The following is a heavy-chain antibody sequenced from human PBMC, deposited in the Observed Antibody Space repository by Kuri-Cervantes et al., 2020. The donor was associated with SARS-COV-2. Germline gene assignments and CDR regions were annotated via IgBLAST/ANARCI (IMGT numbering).Heavy chain of an antibody. J-gene: IGHJ3*02. D-gene: IGHD4/OR15-4a*01. CDR3: ARASLTVDAFDI. Sequence: ASVKVSCKASGYTFTSYDINWVRQATGQGLEWMGWMNPNSGNTGYAQKFQGRVTMTRNTSISTAYMELSSLRSDDTAVYYCARASLTVDAFDIWGQGTMVTVSS. V-gene: IGHV1-8*01. CDR2: MNPNSGNT. CDR1: GYTFTSYD.